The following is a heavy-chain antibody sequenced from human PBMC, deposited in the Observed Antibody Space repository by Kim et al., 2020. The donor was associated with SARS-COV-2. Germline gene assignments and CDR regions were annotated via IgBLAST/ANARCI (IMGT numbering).Heavy chain of an antibody. CDR1: GGSFSGYY. CDR2: INHSGST. Sequence: SETLSLTCAVYGGSFSGYYWSWIRQPPGKGLEWIGEINHSGSTNYNPSLKSRVTISVDTSKNQFSLKLSSVTAADTAVYYCARDRALLFRYYYYYGMDVWGQGTTVTVSS. V-gene: IGHV4-34*01. D-gene: IGHD2-21*02. CDR3: ARDRALLFRYYYYYGMDV. J-gene: IGHJ6*02.